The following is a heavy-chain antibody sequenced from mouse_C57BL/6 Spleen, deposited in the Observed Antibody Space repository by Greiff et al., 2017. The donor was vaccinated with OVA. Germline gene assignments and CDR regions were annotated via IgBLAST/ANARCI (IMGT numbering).Heavy chain of an antibody. D-gene: IGHD1-1*01. Sequence: QVQLQQSGAELVRPGASVKLSCKASGYTFTDYYINWVKQRPGQGLEWIARIYPGSGNTYYNEKFKGKATLTAEKSSSTAYMQLSSLTSEDSAVYSCARYGGYSFDYWGQGTTLTVSS. CDR3: ARYGGYSFDY. CDR1: GYTFTDYY. J-gene: IGHJ2*01. CDR2: IYPGSGNT. V-gene: IGHV1-76*01.